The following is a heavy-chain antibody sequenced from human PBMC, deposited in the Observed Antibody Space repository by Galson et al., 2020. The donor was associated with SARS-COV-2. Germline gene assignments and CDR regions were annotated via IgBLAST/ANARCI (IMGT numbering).Heavy chain of an antibody. J-gene: IGHJ4*02. V-gene: IGHV2-70*17. CDR1: GFSLSTSGMC. CDR2: IDLDDDK. Sequence: SGPTLVKPTQTLTLTCTFSGFSLSTSGMCVSWIRQPPGKALEWLARIDLDDDKFYSTSLKTRLTISKDTSKNQVVLTMTNMDPVDTATYYCARISSSSWGYYFDYGGQGTLVTVSS. CDR3: ARISSSSWGYYFDY. D-gene: IGHD6-13*01.